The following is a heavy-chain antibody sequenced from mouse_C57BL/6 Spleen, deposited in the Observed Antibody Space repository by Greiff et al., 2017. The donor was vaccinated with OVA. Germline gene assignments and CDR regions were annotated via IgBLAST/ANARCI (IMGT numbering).Heavy chain of an antibody. J-gene: IGHJ4*01. CDR1: GYTFPSYC. CDR2: IDPSDSYT. D-gene: IGHD1-1*01. V-gene: IGHV1-69*01. CDR3: ARRLREWYAMDY. Sequence: QVQLQQPGAVLVIPGSSVPLSCKSSGYTFPSYCLPWLMQRPVHVLELIGEIDPSDSYTNFNQKFKGKSTLTVDKSSSTAYMQLSSLTSEDSAVYYCARRLREWYAMDYWGQGTSVTVSS.